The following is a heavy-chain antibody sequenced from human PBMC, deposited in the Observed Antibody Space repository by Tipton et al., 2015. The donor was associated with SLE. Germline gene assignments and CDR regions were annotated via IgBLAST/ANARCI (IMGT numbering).Heavy chain of an antibody. D-gene: IGHD1-1*01. CDR3: ASQLTILDAFDI. CDR1: RLTISTYA. CDR2: TYSGDSTT. J-gene: IGHJ3*02. V-gene: IGHV3-23*03. Sequence: SLRLSCAASRLTISTYAMSWVRQAPGKGLEWVSVTYSGDSTTYYADSVKGRFTISRDNSKNILYLQMNSLRAEDTAVYYCASQLTILDAFDIWGQGTMVTVSS.